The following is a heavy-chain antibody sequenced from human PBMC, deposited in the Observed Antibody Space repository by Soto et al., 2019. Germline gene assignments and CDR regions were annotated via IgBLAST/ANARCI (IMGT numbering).Heavy chain of an antibody. CDR1: GFSFSGKNY. J-gene: IGHJ3*02. V-gene: IGHV3-53*01. CDR2: LYSSDGT. Sequence: PGGSLRLSCAASGFSFSGKNYLTFFRQAPGKGLEWVSALYSSDGTYYADSVKGRFSVSRDNSKNTFYLQLHSLRPEDTALYFCATWLQREHAFDIWGLGTMVTVSS. D-gene: IGHD1-1*01. CDR3: ATWLQREHAFDI.